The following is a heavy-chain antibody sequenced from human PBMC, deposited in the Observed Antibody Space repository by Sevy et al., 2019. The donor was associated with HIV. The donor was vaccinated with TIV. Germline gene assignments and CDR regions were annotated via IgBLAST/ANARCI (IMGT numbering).Heavy chain of an antibody. Sequence: ASVKVSCKASGFTFTGSAVQWVRQARGQRLEWIGWIVVGSGNTNYAQTFQERVTITRDMSTSTAYMELSSLRSEDTAVYYCAATSDYDSSGYYRLTYYGMDVWGQGSTVTVSS. J-gene: IGHJ6*02. CDR2: IVVGSGNT. CDR3: AATSDYDSSGYYRLTYYGMDV. V-gene: IGHV1-58*01. CDR1: GFTFTGSA. D-gene: IGHD3-22*01.